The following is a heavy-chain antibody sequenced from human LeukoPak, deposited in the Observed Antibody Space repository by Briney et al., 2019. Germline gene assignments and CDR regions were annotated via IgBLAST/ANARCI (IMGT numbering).Heavy chain of an antibody. CDR3: ARFGVAGVDY. V-gene: IGHV3-7*05. CDR2: IKQDGSEK. Sequence: GGSLRPSCAASGFTFRSYWMSWVRQAPGKGLEWVANIKQDGSEKYYVDSVKGRFTISRDNAKNSLYLQMNSLRVEDTAVYYCARFGVAGVDYWGQGTLVTVSS. D-gene: IGHD6-19*01. CDR1: GFTFRSYW. J-gene: IGHJ4*02.